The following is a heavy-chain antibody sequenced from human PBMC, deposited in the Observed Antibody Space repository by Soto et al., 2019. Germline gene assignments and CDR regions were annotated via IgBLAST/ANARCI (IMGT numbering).Heavy chain of an antibody. CDR1: GGTFSIYA. Sequence: SVKVSCKASGGTFSIYAISCVLQAPVQGLEWMGGIIPIFGTANYAQKFQGRVTITADESTSTAYMELSSLRSEDTAVYYCARVLGNYDFWSGYPPGSMDVWGQGTTVTVSS. CDR2: IIPIFGTA. V-gene: IGHV1-69*13. D-gene: IGHD3-3*01. J-gene: IGHJ6*02. CDR3: ARVLGNYDFWSGYPPGSMDV.